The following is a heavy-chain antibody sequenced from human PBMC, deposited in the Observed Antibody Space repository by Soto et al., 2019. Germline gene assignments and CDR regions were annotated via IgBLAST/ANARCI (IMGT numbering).Heavy chain of an antibody. V-gene: IGHV3-73*02. CDR1: GFTFSGSA. CDR2: IRSKANSYAT. CDR3: TILARPFRYCSSTSCYPGDDY. J-gene: IGHJ4*02. Sequence: EVQLVESGGGLVQPGGSLKLSCAASGFTFSGSAMHWVCQASGKGLEWVGRIRSKANSYATAYAASVKGRFTISRDDSKNTAYLQMNSLKTEDTAVYYCTILARPFRYCSSTSCYPGDDYWGQGTLVTVSS. D-gene: IGHD2-2*01.